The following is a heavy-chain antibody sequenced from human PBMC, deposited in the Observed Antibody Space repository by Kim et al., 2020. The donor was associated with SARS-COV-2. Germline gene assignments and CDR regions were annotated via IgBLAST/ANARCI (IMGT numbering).Heavy chain of an antibody. CDR2: IYSGGST. V-gene: IGHV3-53*04. Sequence: GGSLRLSCAASGFTVSSNYMSWVRQAPGKGLEWVSVIYSGGSTYYADSVKARFTISRHNSKNTLYLQMNSLRAEDTAVYYCARGVGGDGYNYGYYYYGMDVWGQGTTVTVSS. D-gene: IGHD5-12*01. CDR1: GFTVSSNY. J-gene: IGHJ6*02. CDR3: ARGVGGDGYNYGYYYYGMDV.